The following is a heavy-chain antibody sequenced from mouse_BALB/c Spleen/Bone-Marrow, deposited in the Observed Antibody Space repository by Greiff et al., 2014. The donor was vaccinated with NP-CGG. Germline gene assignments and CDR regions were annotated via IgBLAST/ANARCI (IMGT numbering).Heavy chain of an antibody. J-gene: IGHJ4*01. CDR3: ARWEYYAMDY. Sequence: EVMLVESGAELVKPGASVKLSCTASGFNIKDTYMHWVKHRPEQGLEWIGRIDPANGNTKYDPKFQGKATITADTSSNTAYLQLSSLTSEDTAVYYCARWEYYAMDYWGQGTSVTVSS. CDR1: GFNIKDTY. V-gene: IGHV14-3*02. CDR2: IDPANGNT. D-gene: IGHD4-1*01.